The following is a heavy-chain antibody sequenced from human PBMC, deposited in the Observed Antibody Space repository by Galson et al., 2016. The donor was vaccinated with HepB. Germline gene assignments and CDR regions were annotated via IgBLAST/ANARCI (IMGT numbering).Heavy chain of an antibody. D-gene: IGHD4-23*01. Sequence: SLRLSCAAAGFTVSDNHVTWIRQAPGKGLECVSVIFGRGNTYYADSVEGRFTISRDNARNTVCLQMNSLRTEDTAVYYCAGYGGNSVWGQGTLVTVSS. CDR3: AGYGGNSV. J-gene: IGHJ4*02. V-gene: IGHV3-53*01. CDR2: IFGRGNT. CDR1: GFTVSDNH.